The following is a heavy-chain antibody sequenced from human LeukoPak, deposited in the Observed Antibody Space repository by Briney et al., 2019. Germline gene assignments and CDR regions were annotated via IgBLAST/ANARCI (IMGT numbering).Heavy chain of an antibody. D-gene: IGHD2-21*02. J-gene: IGHJ2*01. CDR2: IYPGDSDT. Sequence: GQSLNSSCKGSGYSFANYWIAWVRQMPGKGLEWMGIIYPGDSDTRYSPSFQGQVTISADKSFSTAYLQWSSLKASDTAVYYCARRMTADYFDLWGRGTVVPVSS. V-gene: IGHV5-51*01. CDR1: GYSFANYW. CDR3: ARRMTADYFDL.